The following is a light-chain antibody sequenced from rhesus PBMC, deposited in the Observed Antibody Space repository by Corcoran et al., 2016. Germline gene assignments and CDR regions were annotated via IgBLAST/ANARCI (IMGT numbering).Light chain of an antibody. CDR2: AAS. CDR3: LQDYTTPLN. Sequence: DIQMTQSPSSLSASVGDRVTVTCRASQGINKELSWYQQKPGKAPTLLIYAASSLHTGVSSRFSGSGSVTDYTLTISSLQQEDGATYYCLQDYTTPLNFGGGTKVEIK. V-gene: IGKV1-94*01. J-gene: IGKJ4*01. CDR1: QGINKE.